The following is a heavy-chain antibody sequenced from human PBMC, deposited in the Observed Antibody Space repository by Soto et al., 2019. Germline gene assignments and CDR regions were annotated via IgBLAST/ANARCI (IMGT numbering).Heavy chain of an antibody. CDR2: IYSGGST. Sequence: GSLRLSCAASEFTVSSNYMNWVRQAPGKGLECVSTIYSGGSTYYADSVKGRFTISRDNSKNTLYLQMSNLRAEDTAVYYCAGRVGATNYGMDVWGQGTTVTVSS. D-gene: IGHD1-26*01. V-gene: IGHV3-53*01. J-gene: IGHJ6*02. CDR1: EFTVSSNY. CDR3: AGRVGATNYGMDV.